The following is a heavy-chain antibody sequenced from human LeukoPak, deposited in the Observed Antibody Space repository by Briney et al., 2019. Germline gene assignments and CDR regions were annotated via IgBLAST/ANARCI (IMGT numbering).Heavy chain of an antibody. J-gene: IGHJ4*02. D-gene: IGHD6-19*01. Sequence: PSETLSLTCAVYGGSFSGYYWSWIRQPPGKGLEWIGEINHSGSTNYNPSLKSRVTISVDTSKNQFSLKLSSVTAADTAVYYCARGGLRYSGGCPPLHWGQGTLVTVSS. CDR1: GGSFSGYY. V-gene: IGHV4-34*01. CDR2: INHSGST. CDR3: ARGGLRYSGGCPPLH.